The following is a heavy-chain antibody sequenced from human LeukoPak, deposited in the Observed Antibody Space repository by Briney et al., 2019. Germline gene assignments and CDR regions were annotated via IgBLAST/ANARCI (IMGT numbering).Heavy chain of an antibody. Sequence: GGSLRLSCAASGFTFSSYEMNWVRQAPGKGLEWVSYISSSGSTIYYADSVKGRFTISRDNAKNSLYLQMNSLRAEDMALYYCAKGGSYPDAFDIWGQGTMVTVSS. V-gene: IGHV3-48*03. CDR3: AKGGSYPDAFDI. CDR1: GFTFSSYE. J-gene: IGHJ3*02. D-gene: IGHD1-26*01. CDR2: ISSSGSTI.